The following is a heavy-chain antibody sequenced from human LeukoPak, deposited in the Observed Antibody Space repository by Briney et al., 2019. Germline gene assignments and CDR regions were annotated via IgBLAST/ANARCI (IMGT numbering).Heavy chain of an antibody. Sequence: GASVKVSCKASGYTFTSYYMHWVRQAPGQGLEWMGIINPSGGSTSYAQKFQGRVTMTRDTSTSTVYMELSSLRSEDTAVYYCAGDPALKPEAAYCGGDCYSSLYYYGMDVWGQGTTVTVSS. J-gene: IGHJ6*02. CDR1: GYTFTSYY. CDR2: INPSGGST. CDR3: AGDPALKPEAAYCGGDCYSSLYYYGMDV. V-gene: IGHV1-46*01. D-gene: IGHD2-21*02.